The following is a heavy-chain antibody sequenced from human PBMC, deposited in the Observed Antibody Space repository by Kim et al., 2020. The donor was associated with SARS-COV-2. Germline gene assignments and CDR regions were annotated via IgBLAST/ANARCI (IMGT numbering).Heavy chain of an antibody. J-gene: IGHJ6*03. Sequence: YADSVKGRFTISRDNSKNTLYLQMNSLRAEDTAVYYCARVSPTVTTSMDVWGKGTTVTVSS. D-gene: IGHD4-17*01. CDR3: ARVSPTVTTSMDV. V-gene: IGHV3-30*01.